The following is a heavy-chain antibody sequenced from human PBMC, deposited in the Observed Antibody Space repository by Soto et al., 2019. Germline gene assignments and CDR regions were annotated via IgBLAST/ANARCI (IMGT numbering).Heavy chain of an antibody. CDR1: GYSFTSYW. J-gene: IGHJ5*02. V-gene: IGHV5-51*01. CDR2: IYPGDSDT. Sequence: EVQLVQSGAEEKRPGESLKISCKGSGYSFTSYWIGWVRQMPGKGLEWMGIIYPGDSDTRYSPSFQGQVTISADKSISTAYLQWSSLKASDTAMYYCARLLMTLDVPDWFDPWGQGTLVTVSS. D-gene: IGHD2-15*01. CDR3: ARLLMTLDVPDWFDP.